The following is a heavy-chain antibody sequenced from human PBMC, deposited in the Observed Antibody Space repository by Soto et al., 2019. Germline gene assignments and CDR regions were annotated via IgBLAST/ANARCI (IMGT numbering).Heavy chain of an antibody. D-gene: IGHD3-10*01. Sequence: GSLRLSCTASGFTLQNYAMAWVRQAPGKGLEWVSTLIGGHYGTAYSYSVKGRFTVSRDNSKNCLYLQMNSLGVEDTAMYFCAKGKSTGDIDWFDPWGQGSLVTVSS. V-gene: IGHV3-23*01. CDR1: GFTLQNYA. J-gene: IGHJ5*02. CDR3: AKGKSTGDIDWFDP. CDR2: LIGGHYGT.